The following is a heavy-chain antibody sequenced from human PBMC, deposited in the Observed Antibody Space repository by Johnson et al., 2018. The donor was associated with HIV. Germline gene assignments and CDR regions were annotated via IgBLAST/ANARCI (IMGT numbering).Heavy chain of an antibody. Sequence: QPGGSLRLSCAASGFIFSSYWMTWVRQAPGKGLEWVAFIRYDGSNKYYADSGKGRFTISRDNSKNTLYLQMNSLRTKDTAVYYCARAPHDAFDVWGQGTMVTVSS. V-gene: IGHV3-30*02. CDR2: IRYDGSNK. CDR3: ARAPHDAFDV. J-gene: IGHJ3*01. CDR1: GFIFSSYW.